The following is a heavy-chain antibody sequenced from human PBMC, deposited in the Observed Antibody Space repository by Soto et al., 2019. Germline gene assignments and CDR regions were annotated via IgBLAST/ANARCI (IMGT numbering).Heavy chain of an antibody. CDR3: AKEAGELSTRSFDY. CDR2: ISSSSSYI. V-gene: IGHV3-21*01. Sequence: GGSLRLSCAASGFTFSSYSMNWVRQAPGKGLEWVSSISSSSSYIYYADSVKGRFTISRDNAKNSLYLQMNSLRAEDTAVYYCAKEAGELSTRSFDYWGQGTRVTVSS. D-gene: IGHD3-16*02. CDR1: GFTFSSYS. J-gene: IGHJ4*02.